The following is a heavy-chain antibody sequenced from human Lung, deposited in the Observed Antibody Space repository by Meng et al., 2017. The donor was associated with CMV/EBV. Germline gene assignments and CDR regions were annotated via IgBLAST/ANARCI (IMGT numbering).Heavy chain of an antibody. CDR1: GYTFTNYG. CDR3: ARVEVGITSGDY. D-gene: IGHD1-26*01. J-gene: IGHJ4*02. V-gene: IGHV1-18*01. CDR2: ISAYNGNT. Sequence: QAHVVQFGGEVKKPGASVKVSCKASGYTFTNYGITWVRQAPGQGLEWMGWISAYNGNTNYAQTLQGRLTMTTDTSTSTAYMELRSLRSDDTAVYYCARVEVGITSGDYWGQGTLVTVSS.